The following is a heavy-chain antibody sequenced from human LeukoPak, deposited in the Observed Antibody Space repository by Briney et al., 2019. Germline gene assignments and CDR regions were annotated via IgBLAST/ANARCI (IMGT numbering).Heavy chain of an antibody. Sequence: SETLSLTCAVYGGSFSIYYWSWIRQPPGKGLEWLGEINHSGSTNYNPSLKSRVTISVDTSKNQFSLKLSSVTAADTAVYYCARTARRYTNSWYRQYYFDYWGQGTLVTVSS. CDR2: INHSGST. CDR1: GGSFSIYY. J-gene: IGHJ4*02. D-gene: IGHD6-13*01. CDR3: ARTARRYTNSWYRQYYFDY. V-gene: IGHV4-34*01.